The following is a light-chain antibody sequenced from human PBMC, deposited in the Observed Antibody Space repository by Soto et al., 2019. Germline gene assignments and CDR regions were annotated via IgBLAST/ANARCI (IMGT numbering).Light chain of an antibody. Sequence: EIVLTQSPGTLSLSPGERATLSCRASQSVSSNYLAWYQQKSGQAPRLLIYGASSRATGIPDRFSGSGSGTDFTLTISKLAPEDFAVYYCQQYGNSPYAFGQGTELEI. V-gene: IGKV3-20*01. CDR1: QSVSSNY. CDR2: GAS. CDR3: QQYGNSPYA. J-gene: IGKJ2*01.